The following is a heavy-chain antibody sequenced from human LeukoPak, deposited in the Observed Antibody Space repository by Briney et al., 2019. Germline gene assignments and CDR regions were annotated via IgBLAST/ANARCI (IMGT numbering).Heavy chain of an antibody. CDR1: GYTFTSYS. CDR3: ARDPYYYDSAGYYYYMDV. CDR2: INPSGGST. V-gene: IGHV1-46*01. D-gene: IGHD3-22*01. Sequence: ASVKVSCKASGYTFTSYSMHWVRQAPGRGLEWMGIINPSGGSTNYAQKFQGRVAMTRDMSTSTVYMELSSLRSEDTAVYYCARDPYYYDSAGYYYYMDVWGKGTTVTVSS. J-gene: IGHJ6*03.